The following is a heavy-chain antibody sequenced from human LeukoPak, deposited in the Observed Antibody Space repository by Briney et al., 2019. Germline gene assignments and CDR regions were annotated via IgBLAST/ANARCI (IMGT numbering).Heavy chain of an antibody. CDR3: AKAGCTSTSCYSNC. J-gene: IGHJ4*02. CDR1: GFTFSSYP. V-gene: IGHV3-23*01. Sequence: GGSLTLPCAASGFTFSSYPMNWVRQAPGEGLEWVSGISGSGGDTYYADSVEGRFTNSRDDSKSTMYLQMNSLKAGDTAGYYCAKAGCTSTSCYSNCWGQGTLVTVSS. CDR2: ISGSGGDT. D-gene: IGHD2-2*01.